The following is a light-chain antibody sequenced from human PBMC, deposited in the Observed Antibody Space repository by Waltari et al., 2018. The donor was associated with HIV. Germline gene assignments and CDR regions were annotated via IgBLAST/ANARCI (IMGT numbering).Light chain of an antibody. Sequence: QAGLTQPPSLSVGLGQTATLTCTGDSNNVADHGAAWLQHHQGHPPKVLSDRNNNRASGVSEKFSAFRAGKTACLTITGLRPEDEAGYCCSAWDNTRNGWVFGGGTQLTVL. CDR1: SNNVADHG. V-gene: IGLV10-54*04. CDR3: SAWDNTRNGWV. CDR2: RNN. J-gene: IGLJ3*02.